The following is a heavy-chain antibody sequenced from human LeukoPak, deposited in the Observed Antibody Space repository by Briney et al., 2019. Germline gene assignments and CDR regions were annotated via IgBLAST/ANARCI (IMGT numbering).Heavy chain of an antibody. J-gene: IGHJ3*02. CDR3: ARKRGVGVDTNAGDM. CDR2: INANNGGS. CDR1: GYTITGYY. D-gene: IGHD3-3*01. V-gene: IGHV1-2*02. Sequence: GASVKVSCKASGYTITGYYMHWVRQAPGQGLEWMGWINANNGGSVYAQKFQGRVTMTRDTSINTAYMELSRLRSDDTAVYYCARKRGVGVDTNAGDMWGQGTMVTVSS.